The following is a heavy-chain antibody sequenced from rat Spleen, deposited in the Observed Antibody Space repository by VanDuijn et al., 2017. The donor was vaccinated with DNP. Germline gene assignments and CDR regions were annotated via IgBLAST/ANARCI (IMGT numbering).Heavy chain of an antibody. CDR3: ARSGYNRDYYPLGAY. D-gene: IGHD1-6*01. J-gene: IGHJ3*01. CDR2: INGAGST. CDR1: GYSITSNY. V-gene: IGHV3-3*01. Sequence: EVQLQESGPGLVKPSQSLSLTCSVTGYSITSNYWAWIRKFPENKLEWMGHINGAGSTNYNPSLKSRISITRDTSKNQFFLRVNSVTTEDTATDYCARSGYNRDYYPLGAYWGQGTLVTVSS.